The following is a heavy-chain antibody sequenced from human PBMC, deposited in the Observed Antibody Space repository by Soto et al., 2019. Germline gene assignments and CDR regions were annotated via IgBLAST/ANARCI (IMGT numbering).Heavy chain of an antibody. V-gene: IGHV3-30*18. CDR3: AKDIIVATSTDAFDI. CDR1: GFTFSSYG. CDR2: ISYDGSNK. Sequence: QVQLVESGGGVVQPGRSLRLSCAASGFTFSSYGMHWVRQAPGKGLEWVAVISYDGSNKYYADSVKGRFTISRDNSKNTLYQQMNSLRAEDTAVYYCAKDIIVATSTDAFDIWGQGTMVTVSS. D-gene: IGHD5-12*01. J-gene: IGHJ3*02.